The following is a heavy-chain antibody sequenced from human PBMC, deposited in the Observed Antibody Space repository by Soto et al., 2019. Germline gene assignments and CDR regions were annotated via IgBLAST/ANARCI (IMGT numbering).Heavy chain of an antibody. D-gene: IGHD4-17*01. CDR1: GFTFSSYW. J-gene: IGHJ3*02. V-gene: IGHV3-7*01. CDR2: IKQDGSEK. CDR3: ARETTHDAFDI. Sequence: GGSLRLSCAASGFTFSSYWMSCVRQAPGKGLEWVANIKQDGSEKYYVDSVKGRFTISRDNAKNSLYLQMNSLRAEDTAVYYCARETTHDAFDIWGQGTMVTVSS.